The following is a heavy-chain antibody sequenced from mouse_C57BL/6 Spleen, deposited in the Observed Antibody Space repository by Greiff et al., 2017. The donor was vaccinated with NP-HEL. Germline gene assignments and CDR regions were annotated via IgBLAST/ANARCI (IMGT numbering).Heavy chain of an antibody. CDR3: ARIYYGNSNYAMDY. D-gene: IGHD2-1*01. CDR1: GYTFTDYN. V-gene: IGHV1-18*01. J-gene: IGHJ4*01. Sequence: EVQLQQSGPELVKPGASVKIPCKASGYTFTDYNMDWVKQSHGKSLEWIGDINPNNGGTIYNQKFKGKATLPVDKSSSTAYMELRSLTSGDTAVYYCARIYYGNSNYAMDYGGQGTSVTVSS. CDR2: INPNNGGT.